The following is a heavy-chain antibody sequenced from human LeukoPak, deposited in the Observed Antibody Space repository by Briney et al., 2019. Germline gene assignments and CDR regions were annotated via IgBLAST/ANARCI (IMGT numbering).Heavy chain of an antibody. CDR2: IYYSGST. D-gene: IGHD3-3*01. CDR1: GGSISSYY. Sequence: PSETLSLTCTVSGGSISSYYWSWIRQPPGKGLEWIGYIYYSGSTNYNPSLKSRVTIPVDTSKNQFSLKLSSVTAADTAVYYCARVQTYYDFWSGYTTTPYYYYYMDVWGKGTTVTVSS. CDR3: ARVQTYYDFWSGYTTTPYYYYYMDV. J-gene: IGHJ6*03. V-gene: IGHV4-59*01.